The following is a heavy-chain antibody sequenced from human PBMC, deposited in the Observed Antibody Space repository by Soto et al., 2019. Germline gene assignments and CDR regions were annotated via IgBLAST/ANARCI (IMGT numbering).Heavy chain of an antibody. CDR3: ARYGYSYSARLFDY. V-gene: IGHV4-38-2*01. D-gene: IGHD5-18*01. Sequence: PSETLSLTCAVSGHSISSCFYYWGWVRQPPGKVLEWIVSIYHTESTYYNPSLKSRSTMSVDTSNNQLSLKLRSMTAADTAAYFCARYGYSYSARLFDYWGQGTRVTVSS. CDR2: IYHTEST. CDR1: GHSISSCFYY. J-gene: IGHJ4*02.